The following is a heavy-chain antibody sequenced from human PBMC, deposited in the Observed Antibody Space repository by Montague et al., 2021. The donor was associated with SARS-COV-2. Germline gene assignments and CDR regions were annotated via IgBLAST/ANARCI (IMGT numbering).Heavy chain of an antibody. CDR2: ISSGGGTM. Sequence: SLRLSCAASGFTFSSYEMNWVRQAPGKGLEWVSDISSGGGTMYYAGSVKGRFTISRDNAKNSLYLQMNSLRAEDTAVYYCAGGNYDSSGNYPAYYFDNWGQGTLVTVSS. J-gene: IGHJ4*02. CDR3: AGGNYDSSGNYPAYYFDN. CDR1: GFTFSSYE. V-gene: IGHV3-48*03. D-gene: IGHD3-22*01.